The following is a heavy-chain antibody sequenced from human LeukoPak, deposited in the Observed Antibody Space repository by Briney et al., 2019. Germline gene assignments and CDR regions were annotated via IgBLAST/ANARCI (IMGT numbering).Heavy chain of an antibody. CDR1: GGTFSSYA. D-gene: IGHD1-26*01. CDR2: IIPILGIA. CDR3: ATMAGGSPVDY. V-gene: IGHV1-69*04. J-gene: IGHJ4*02. Sequence: SVKVSCKASGGTFSSYAISWVRQAPGQGLEWMGRIIPILGIANYAQKFQGRVTITADKSTSTAYMELSSLRSEDTAVYYCATMAGGSPVDYSGQGTLVTVSS.